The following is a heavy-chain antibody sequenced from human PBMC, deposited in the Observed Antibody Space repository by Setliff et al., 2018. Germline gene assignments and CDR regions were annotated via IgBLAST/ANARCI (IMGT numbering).Heavy chain of an antibody. CDR3: ARMSGFLYMDV. CDR2: IYHTGST. D-gene: IGHD3-3*01. J-gene: IGHJ6*03. CDR1: GGSISSSNW. V-gene: IGHV4-4*02. Sequence: SETLSLTCAVSGGSISSSNWWSWVRQPPGKGLEWIGEIYHTGSTNYNPSLKSRLTISLDTSKNQFSLTLSSVTAADTAVYYCARMSGFLYMDVWGKGTTVTVSS.